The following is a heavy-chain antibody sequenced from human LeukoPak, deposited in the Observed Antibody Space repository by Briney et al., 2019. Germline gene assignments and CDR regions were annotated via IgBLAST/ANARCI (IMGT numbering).Heavy chain of an antibody. V-gene: IGHV3-74*01. D-gene: IGHD3-16*01. CDR1: GFTFSDYW. CDR3: ARVYVGSTTSYHYDY. CDR2: IKTDGRDT. Sequence: GGSLRLSCAASGFTFSDYWMHWVRQAPGKGLVWVSRIKTDGRDTNYADSVKGRFTISRDNAKNTLYLQMNSLRAEDTAVYYCARVYVGSTTSYHYDYWGQGTLVTVSS. J-gene: IGHJ4*02.